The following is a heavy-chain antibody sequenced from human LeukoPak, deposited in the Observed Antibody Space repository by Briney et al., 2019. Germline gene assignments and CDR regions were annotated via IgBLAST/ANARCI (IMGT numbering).Heavy chain of an antibody. V-gene: IGHV3-21*01. Sequence: GGSLRLSCAASGFTVSSYSMNWVRQAPGKGLEWVSSISSSSSYIYYADSVKGRFTISRDNSKNTLYLQMNSLRAEDTAVYYCARVVYPPLDKKVLRFLEWFTDPGTHYYYYMDVWGKGTTVTVSS. D-gene: IGHD3-3*01. CDR2: ISSSSSYI. CDR3: ARVVYPPLDKKVLRFLEWFTDPGTHYYYYMDV. CDR1: GFTVSSYS. J-gene: IGHJ6*03.